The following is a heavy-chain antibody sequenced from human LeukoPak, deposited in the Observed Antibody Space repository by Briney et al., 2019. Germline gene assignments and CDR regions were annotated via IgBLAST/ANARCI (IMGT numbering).Heavy chain of an antibody. Sequence: ASVKVSCKASGGTFSSYAISWVRQAPGQGLEWMGGIIPIFGTANYAQKFQGRVTITADESTSTAYMELSSLRSEDTAVYYCARSLYYDFWSGYYTGLDYWGQGTLVTVSS. CDR3: ARSLYYDFWSGYYTGLDY. CDR2: IIPIFGTA. D-gene: IGHD3-3*01. CDR1: GGTFSSYA. J-gene: IGHJ4*02. V-gene: IGHV1-69*13.